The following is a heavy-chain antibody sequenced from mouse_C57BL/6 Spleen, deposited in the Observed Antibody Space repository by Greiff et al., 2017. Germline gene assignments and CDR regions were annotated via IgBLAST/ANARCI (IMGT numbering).Heavy chain of an antibody. V-gene: IGHV2-6-1*01. D-gene: IGHD2-2*01. CDR1: GFSLTSYG. CDR2: IWSDGST. J-gene: IGHJ4*01. Sequence: VQVVESGPGLVAPSQSLSITCTVSGFSLTSYGVHWVRQPPGKGLEWLVVIWSDGSTTYNSALKSRLSISKDNSKSQVFLKMNSLQTDDTAMYYCARHPYGYDDAMDYWGQGTSVTVSS. CDR3: ARHPYGYDDAMDY.